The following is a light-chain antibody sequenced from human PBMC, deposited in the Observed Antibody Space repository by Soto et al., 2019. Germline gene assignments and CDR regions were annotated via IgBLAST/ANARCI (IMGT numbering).Light chain of an antibody. V-gene: IGKV3-20*01. CDR1: QSVTSSY. J-gene: IGKJ1*01. Sequence: EIVLTQSPGTLSLSPGERATLSCRASQSVTSSYLAWYQLKPGQAPRLVMYGASIRTSGIPDRFSGSGSGTDFTLTISRLEPEDFAVYYCQQYVRAPWTFGQGTKVDIK. CDR2: GAS. CDR3: QQYVRAPWT.